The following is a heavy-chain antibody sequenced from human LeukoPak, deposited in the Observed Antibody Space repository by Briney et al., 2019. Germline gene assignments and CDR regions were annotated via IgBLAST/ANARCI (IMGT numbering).Heavy chain of an antibody. V-gene: IGHV4-34*01. J-gene: IGHJ4*02. CDR2: INHSGST. CDR1: GGSFSGYY. Sequence: SETLSLTCAVYGGSFSGYYWSWIRQPPGKGLEWIGEINHSGSTNYNPSLKSRVTISVDTSKNQFSQKLSSVTAADTAVYYCARAPGIAVAGTMDYWGQGTLVTVSS. D-gene: IGHD6-19*01. CDR3: ARAPGIAVAGTMDY.